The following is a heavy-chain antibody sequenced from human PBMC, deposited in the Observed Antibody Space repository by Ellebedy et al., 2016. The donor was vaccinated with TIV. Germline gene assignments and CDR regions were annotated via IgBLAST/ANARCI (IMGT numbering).Heavy chain of an antibody. CDR1: GFTISNYW. Sequence: PGGSLRLSCAASGFTISNYWMHWVRQAPGKGLEWVARFSDDRRRTVYADSVKGRFTISGDSAKNTVYLQMRSLRDEDTAVYYCARDRIRHFDPYYYYGMDVWGQGTTVTVSS. D-gene: IGHD3-9*01. V-gene: IGHV3-74*01. J-gene: IGHJ6*02. CDR2: FSDDRRRT. CDR3: ARDRIRHFDPYYYYGMDV.